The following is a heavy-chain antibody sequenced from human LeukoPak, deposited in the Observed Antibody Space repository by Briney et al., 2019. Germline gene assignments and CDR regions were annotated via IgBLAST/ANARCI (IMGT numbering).Heavy chain of an antibody. CDR1: GFTFGDYA. J-gene: IGHJ4*02. CDR3: TRPLSAYYDILTGPRGWYYFDY. D-gene: IGHD3-9*01. V-gene: IGHV3-49*03. Sequence: GGSLRLSCTASGFTFGDYAMSWFRQAPGKGLEWVGFIRSKAYGGTTEYAASVKGRFTISRDDSKSIAYLQMNSLKTEDTAVYYCTRPLSAYYDILTGPRGWYYFDYWGQGTLVTVSS. CDR2: IRSKAYGGTT.